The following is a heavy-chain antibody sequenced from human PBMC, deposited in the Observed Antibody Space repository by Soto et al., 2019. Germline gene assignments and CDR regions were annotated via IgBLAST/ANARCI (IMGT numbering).Heavy chain of an antibody. Sequence: EVQLVQSGAEVKKPGESLRLSCQGSGYRFINYWISWVRQMRGKGLEWVGRIDPSDSYTVYSPSFQGHVTISIDRAIKTAFLEWRSLQASDTAMYYCVRHGNGTPFYFDLWGGGTLVPVSS. CDR2: IDPSDSYT. CDR1: GYRFINYW. D-gene: IGHD1-1*01. V-gene: IGHV5-10-1*03. J-gene: IGHJ4*02. CDR3: VRHGNGTPFYFDL.